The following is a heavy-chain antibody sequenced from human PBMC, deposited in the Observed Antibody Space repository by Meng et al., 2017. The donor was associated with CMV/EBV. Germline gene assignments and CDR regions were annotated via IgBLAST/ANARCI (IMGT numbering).Heavy chain of an antibody. CDR3: AREDYYGSGDDAFDI. CDR1: GFSFSTFG. Sequence: GESLKISCAASGFSFSTFGMHWVRQAPGKGLEWVALIWHEGSNKYYADSVKGRFTISRDNSRNTLYLQMNSLRVEDTAVYYCAREDYYGSGDDAFDIWGQGTMVTVSS. V-gene: IGHV3-33*01. J-gene: IGHJ3*02. CDR2: IWHEGSNK. D-gene: IGHD3-10*01.